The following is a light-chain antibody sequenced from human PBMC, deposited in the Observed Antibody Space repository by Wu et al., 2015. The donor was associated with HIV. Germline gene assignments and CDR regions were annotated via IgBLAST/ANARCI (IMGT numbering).Light chain of an antibody. V-gene: IGKV3-20*01. J-gene: IGKJ1*01. CDR1: ESIGSSS. CDR2: GAS. CDR3: QQYGSSPRGT. Sequence: EMVLTQSPGTLSLSPGERATLSCRVSESIGSSSLAWYRQKPGQAPRLLIYGASSRATGIPDRLSGSGSGADFTLTISRLEPEDSAVYYCQQYGSSPRGTFGQGTKVEIK.